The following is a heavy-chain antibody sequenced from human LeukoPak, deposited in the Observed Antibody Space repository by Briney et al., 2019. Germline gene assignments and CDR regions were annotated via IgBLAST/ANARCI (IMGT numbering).Heavy chain of an antibody. V-gene: IGHV3-23*01. D-gene: IGHD2-15*01. Sequence: GGSLRLSCAASGFTFGIYAMSWVRQAPGKGLEWVSTISNNGGSTFYADSVKGRFTISRDNAKNSLYLQMNSLRAEDTAVYYCARDRVVVAAKGYYYYGMDVWGQGTTVTVSS. CDR3: ARDRVVVAAKGYYYYGMDV. CDR1: GFTFGIYA. J-gene: IGHJ6*02. CDR2: ISNNGGST.